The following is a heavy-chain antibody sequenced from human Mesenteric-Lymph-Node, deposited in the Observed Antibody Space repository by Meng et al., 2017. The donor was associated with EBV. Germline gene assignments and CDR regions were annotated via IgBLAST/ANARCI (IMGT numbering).Heavy chain of an antibody. CDR2: ISDSSSNI. D-gene: IGHD2-15*01. Sequence: EVQLVESGGGLVKPGGSLRLSCAACGVTFSDYSMNWVRHAPGKGLEWVSYISDSSSNINYADSVKGRFTISRDNAKNSLYLQMNSLRPEDTAIYYCARDLYVVVAAAGHNLFDPWGQGTLVTVSS. CDR3: ARDLYVVVAAAGHNLFDP. CDR1: GVTFSDYS. V-gene: IGHV3-21*01. J-gene: IGHJ5*02.